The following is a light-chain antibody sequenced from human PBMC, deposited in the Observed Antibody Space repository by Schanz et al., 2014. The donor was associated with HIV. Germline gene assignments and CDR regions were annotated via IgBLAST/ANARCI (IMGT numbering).Light chain of an antibody. CDR3: QQYSYSPRT. CDR1: QSVSSSY. CDR2: GAS. Sequence: EIVMTQSPATLSVSPGERATLSCSASQSVSSSYLAWYQQKPGQAPRLLIYGASSRATGIPDRFAGSGSGTDFTLTISRLEPEDFAVYYCQQYSYSPRTFGQGTKLEVK. J-gene: IGKJ2*02. V-gene: IGKV3-20*01.